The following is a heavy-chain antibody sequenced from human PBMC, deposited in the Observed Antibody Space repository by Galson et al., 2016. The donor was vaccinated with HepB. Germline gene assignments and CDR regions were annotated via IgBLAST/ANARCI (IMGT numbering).Heavy chain of an antibody. CDR2: LWYDGTHK. CDR3: ARLMGPNSIIVVVKRLNWFDP. J-gene: IGHJ5*02. CDR1: GFTFSSYG. Sequence: SLRLSCAASGFTFSSYGMHWVRQAPGKGLEWVAILWYDGTHKYYADSVKGRFTVSRDNSKNTLYLQMNSLRAEDTAVYYCARLMGPNSIIVVVKRLNWFDPWGHGTLVTVSS. V-gene: IGHV3-33*08. D-gene: IGHD3-22*01.